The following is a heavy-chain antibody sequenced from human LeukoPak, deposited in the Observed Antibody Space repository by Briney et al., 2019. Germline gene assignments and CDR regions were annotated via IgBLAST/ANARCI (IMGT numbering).Heavy chain of an antibody. J-gene: IGHJ4*02. V-gene: IGHV3-48*01. CDR3: AKDRGNDYGVFDY. D-gene: IGHD4-17*01. Sequence: GSLRLSCAASGFIFSSYSMNWVRQTPGKGLEWISYISSGSGTTYYGDSVQGRFITSRDNAKNSLHLQMNSLRAEDTGVYYCAKDRGNDYGVFDYWGQGILVTVSS. CDR2: ISSGSGTT. CDR1: GFIFSSYS.